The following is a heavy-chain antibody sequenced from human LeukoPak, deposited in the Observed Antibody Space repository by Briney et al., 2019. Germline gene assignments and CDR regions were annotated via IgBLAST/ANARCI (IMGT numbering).Heavy chain of an antibody. J-gene: IGHJ3*02. D-gene: IGHD6-19*01. V-gene: IGHV3-11*01. CDR3: AKEPPIAVVLFDI. Sequence: GGSLRLSCAASGFTFSDYYMSWIRQAPGKGLEWVSYISRRGSTIYYADSVKGRFTISRDNAKNTLYLQMNSLRAEDTAVYYCAKEPPIAVVLFDIWGQGTMVTVSS. CDR2: ISRRGSTI. CDR1: GFTFSDYY.